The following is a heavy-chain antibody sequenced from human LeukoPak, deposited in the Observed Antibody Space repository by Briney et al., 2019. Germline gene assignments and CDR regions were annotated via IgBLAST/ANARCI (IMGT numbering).Heavy chain of an antibody. V-gene: IGHV3-30*04. CDR1: GFTFSSYA. CDR2: ISYDGSNK. CDR3: ARFYGDYEGYYFDY. Sequence: GGSLRLSCAASGFTFSSYAMHWVRQAPGKGLEWVAVISYDGSNKYYADSVKGRFTISRDNSKNTLYLQMNSLRAEDTAVYYCARFYGDYEGYYFDYWGQGTLVTVSS. J-gene: IGHJ4*02. D-gene: IGHD4-17*01.